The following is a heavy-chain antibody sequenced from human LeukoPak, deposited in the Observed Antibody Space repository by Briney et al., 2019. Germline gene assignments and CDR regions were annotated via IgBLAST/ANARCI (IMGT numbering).Heavy chain of an antibody. V-gene: IGHV5-51*01. CDR1: GYSFTSYW. CDR2: IYPGDSDT. J-gene: IGHJ4*02. Sequence: RGESLKISCKGSGYSFTSYWIVWVRQMPGKGLEWMGIIYPGDSDTRYSPSFQGQVTISADKSISTAYLQWSSLKASDTAMYYCARHPQDYDFWSGYYRDWGQGTLVTVSS. D-gene: IGHD3-3*01. CDR3: ARHPQDYDFWSGYYRD.